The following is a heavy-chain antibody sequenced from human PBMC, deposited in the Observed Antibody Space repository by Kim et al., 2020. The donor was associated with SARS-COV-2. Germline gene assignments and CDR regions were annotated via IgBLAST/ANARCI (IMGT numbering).Heavy chain of an antibody. D-gene: IGHD2-15*01. J-gene: IGHJ4*02. CDR3: AGVGCSGGSCQCFDY. Sequence: ASVKVSCKASGYTFTSYAMHWVRQAPGQRLEWMGWINAGKGNTKYSQKFQGRVTITRDTYASTAYMELSRLRSEDTAVYYCAGVGCSGGSCQCFDYWRQGTLVTVSS. CDR2: INAGKGNT. CDR1: GYTFTSYA. V-gene: IGHV1-3*01.